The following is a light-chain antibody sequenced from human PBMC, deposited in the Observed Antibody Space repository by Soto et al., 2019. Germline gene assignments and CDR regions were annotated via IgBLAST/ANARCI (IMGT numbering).Light chain of an antibody. J-gene: IGLJ1*01. V-gene: IGLV2-23*02. CDR2: EVH. CDR3: CSSGGSPTYV. CDR1: SSNVGSYKL. Sequence: QSVLTQPASVSGSPGQSITISCTGTSSNVGSYKLVSWYQQHPGKAPKLMIFEVHKRPSGVSNRFSGSKSGNTASLTISGLKVEDEADYYCCSSGGSPTYVYGTGSKSPS.